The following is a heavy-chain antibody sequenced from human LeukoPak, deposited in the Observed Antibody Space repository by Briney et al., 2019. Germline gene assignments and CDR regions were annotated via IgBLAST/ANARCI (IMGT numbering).Heavy chain of an antibody. CDR3: ARGDYDSSGEYYYYYGMDV. CDR1: GGSICSRSYY. J-gene: IGHJ6*02. Sequence: SETLSLTCTVSGGSICSRSYYWGWIRQPPGKGLEWIGSIYHSGSTYYNPSLKSRVTISVDTSKNQFSLKLSSVTAADTAVYYCARGDYDSSGEYYYYYGMDVWGQGTTVTVSS. CDR2: IYHSGST. V-gene: IGHV4-39*01. D-gene: IGHD3-22*01.